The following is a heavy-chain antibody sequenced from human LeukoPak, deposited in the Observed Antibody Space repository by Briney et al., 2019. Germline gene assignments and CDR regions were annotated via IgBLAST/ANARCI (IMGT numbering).Heavy chain of an antibody. J-gene: IGHJ4*02. Sequence: GGSLRLSCAASGFTFSSYSMNWVRQAPGKGLEWVSSISSSSSYIYYADSVKGRFTISRDNAKNSLYLQMNSLRAEDTAVYYRARVYHPYYYGSGSPDYWGQGTLVTVSS. D-gene: IGHD3-10*01. CDR1: GFTFSSYS. V-gene: IGHV3-21*01. CDR3: ARVYHPYYYGSGSPDY. CDR2: ISSSSSYI.